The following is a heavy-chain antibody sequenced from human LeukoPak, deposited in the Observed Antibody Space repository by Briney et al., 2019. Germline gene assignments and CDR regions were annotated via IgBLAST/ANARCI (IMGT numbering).Heavy chain of an antibody. Sequence: SETLSLTCTVSGGSIGSYYWSWIRQPPGKGLEWIGYIYYSGSTNYNPSLKSRVTISVDTSKNQFSLKLSSVTAADTAVYYCARGRYCSGGSCYKDYWGQGTLVTVSS. D-gene: IGHD2-15*01. CDR1: GGSIGSYY. V-gene: IGHV4-59*01. CDR3: ARGRYCSGGSCYKDY. CDR2: IYYSGST. J-gene: IGHJ4*02.